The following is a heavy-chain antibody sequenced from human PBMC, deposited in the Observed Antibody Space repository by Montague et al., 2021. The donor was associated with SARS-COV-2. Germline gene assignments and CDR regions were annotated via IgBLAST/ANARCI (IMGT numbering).Heavy chain of an antibody. Sequence: YLRLSCAASGFTFSSYAMSWVRQAPGKGLEWVSSISDSGVYTYYADSVKGRFTISRDNPKNTLYLQMNSLRAEDTAVYYCASHPGYSSSWWGQGTLVIVSS. CDR1: GFTFSSYA. D-gene: IGHD6-13*01. V-gene: IGHV3-23*01. CDR3: ASHPGYSSSW. J-gene: IGHJ4*02. CDR2: ISDSGVYT.